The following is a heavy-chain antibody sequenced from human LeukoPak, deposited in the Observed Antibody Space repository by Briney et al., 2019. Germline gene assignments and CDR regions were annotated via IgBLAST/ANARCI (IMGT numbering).Heavy chain of an antibody. V-gene: IGHV4-61*02. D-gene: IGHD3-22*01. CDR2: IYTSGST. J-gene: IGHJ6*03. Sequence: PSQTLSLTCTVSGGSISSGSYYWGWIRQPAGKGLEWIGRIYTSGSTNYNPSLESRVTISVDTSKNQFSLKLSSVTAADTAVYYCARLSASYYYDSSGYYYPYYYYMDVWGKGTTVTVSS. CDR1: GGSISSGSYY. CDR3: ARLSASYYYDSSGYYYPYYYYMDV.